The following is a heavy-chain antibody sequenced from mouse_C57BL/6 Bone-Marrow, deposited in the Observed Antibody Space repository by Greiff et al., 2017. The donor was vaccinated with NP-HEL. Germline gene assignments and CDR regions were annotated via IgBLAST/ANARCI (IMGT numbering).Heavy chain of an antibody. CDR3: ARHYGSSYSAMDY. CDR1: GYTFTDYY. V-gene: IGHV1-76*01. Sequence: VQLVESGAELVRPGASVKLSCKASGYTFTDYYINWVKQRPGQGLEWIARIYPGSGNTYYNEKFKGKATLTAEKSSSTAYMQLSSLTSEDSAVYFCARHYGSSYSAMDYWGQGTSVTVSS. CDR2: IYPGSGNT. D-gene: IGHD1-1*01. J-gene: IGHJ4*01.